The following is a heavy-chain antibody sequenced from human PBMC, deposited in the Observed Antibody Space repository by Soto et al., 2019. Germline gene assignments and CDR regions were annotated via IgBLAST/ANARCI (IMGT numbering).Heavy chain of an antibody. V-gene: IGHV4-31*03. D-gene: IGHD6-13*01. CDR1: GGSISSGGYY. CDR3: ARGDSSSWSPYLDY. J-gene: IGHJ4*02. CDR2: IYYSGST. Sequence: SETLSLTCTVSGGSISSGGYYWSWIRQHPGKGLEWIGYIYYSGSTYYNQSLKSRVTISVDTSKNQLSLKLSSVTAADTAVYYCARGDSSSWSPYLDYWGQGTLVTVSS.